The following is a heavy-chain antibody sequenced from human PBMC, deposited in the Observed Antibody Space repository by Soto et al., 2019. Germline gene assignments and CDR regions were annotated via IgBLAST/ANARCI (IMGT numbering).Heavy chain of an antibody. D-gene: IGHD2-15*01. CDR3: SRVARYCSGGSCYNWFDP. V-gene: IGHV4-30-2*01. Sequence: SSCRGGYYRSWIRQPPGKGLEWIGYIYHSGSTYYNPSLKSRVTISVDRSKNQFSLKLSSVTAADTAVYYCSRVARYCSGGSCYNWFDPLGQGTLVPVSS. J-gene: IGHJ5*02. CDR2: IYHSGST. CDR1: SSCRGGYY.